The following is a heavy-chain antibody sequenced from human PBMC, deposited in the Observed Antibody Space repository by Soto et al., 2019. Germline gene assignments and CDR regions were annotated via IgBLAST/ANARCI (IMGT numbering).Heavy chain of an antibody. CDR2: IYYSGST. J-gene: IGHJ4*02. CDR3: ARHRGSSHPPQFDY. Sequence: SETLSLTCTVSGGSISSYYWSWIRQPPGKGLEWIGYIYYSGSTNYNPSLKSRVTISVDTSKNQFSLKLSSVTAADTAVYYCARHRGSSHPPQFDYWGQGTLVTVSS. D-gene: IGHD6-13*01. V-gene: IGHV4-59*08. CDR1: GGSISSYY.